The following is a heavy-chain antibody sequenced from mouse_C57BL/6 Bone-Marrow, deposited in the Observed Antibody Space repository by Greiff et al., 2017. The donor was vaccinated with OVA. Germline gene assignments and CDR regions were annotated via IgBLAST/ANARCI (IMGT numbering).Heavy chain of an antibody. CDR3: ARDDGYYVGY. CDR1: GFTFSSYA. CDR2: ISDGGSYT. D-gene: IGHD2-3*01. Sequence: EVQVVESGGGLVKPGGSLKLSCAASGFTFSSYAMSWVRQTPEKRLEWVATISDGGSYTYYPDNVKGRFTISRDNAKNNLYLQMSHLKSEDTAMYYCARDDGYYVGYWGQGTTLTVSS. J-gene: IGHJ2*01. V-gene: IGHV5-4*01.